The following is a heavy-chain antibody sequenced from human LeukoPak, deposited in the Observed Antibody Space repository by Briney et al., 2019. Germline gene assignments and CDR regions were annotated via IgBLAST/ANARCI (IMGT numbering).Heavy chain of an antibody. Sequence: GGSLRLSCAASGFTFSSSAMSWVRQAPGKGLEWGSTISGTGGSTYYADSVKGRFTISRDNSKNTLYLQMNSLRAEDTAVYYCAKDGMYSSSSSYYFDYWGQGTLVTVSS. J-gene: IGHJ4*02. V-gene: IGHV3-23*01. CDR3: AKDGMYSSSSSYYFDY. D-gene: IGHD6-6*01. CDR2: ISGTGGST. CDR1: GFTFSSSA.